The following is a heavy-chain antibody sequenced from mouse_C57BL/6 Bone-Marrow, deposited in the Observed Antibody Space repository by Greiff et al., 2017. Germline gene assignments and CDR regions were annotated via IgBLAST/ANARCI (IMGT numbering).Heavy chain of an antibody. J-gene: IGHJ2*01. CDR1: GYAFTNYL. D-gene: IGHD1-1*01. Sequence: VQLQQSGAELVRPGTSVKVSCKASGYAFTNYLIEWVKQRPGQGLEWIGVINPGSGGTNYNEKFKGKATLTADESSSTAYMQLSSLTSEDSAVYFCARFYYYGSSLFDYWGQGTTLTVSS. CDR2: INPGSGGT. V-gene: IGHV1-54*01. CDR3: ARFYYYGSSLFDY.